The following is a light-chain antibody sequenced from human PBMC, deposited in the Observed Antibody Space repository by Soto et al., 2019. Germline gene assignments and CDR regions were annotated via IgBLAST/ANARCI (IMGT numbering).Light chain of an antibody. Sequence: VLTQSPGTLSLSPGERATLSCRASQTVDSTYLAWYQQKPGQAPRLLIYRASSRAAGVPDRFSGSGSGTDCTLTISKLDPEDFAVYYCQQYDTTPPLYTFGQGTKLEIK. CDR3: QQYDTTPPLYT. J-gene: IGKJ2*01. CDR2: RAS. V-gene: IGKV3-20*01. CDR1: QTVDSTY.